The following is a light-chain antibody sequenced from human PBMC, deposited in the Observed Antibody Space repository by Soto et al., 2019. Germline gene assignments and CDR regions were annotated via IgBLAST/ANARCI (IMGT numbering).Light chain of an antibody. Sequence: EIVLTQSPGTLSLSPGQRATLSCRAGQTISSNSLAWYQHKPGQAPRLLIYGASNRAIGISDRFSGSSSGTDYTLTISRLEPEDLAVYYWQQYGDSPFTFGRGTKVEI. CDR3: QQYGDSPFT. CDR2: GAS. CDR1: QTISSNS. J-gene: IGKJ3*01. V-gene: IGKV3-20*01.